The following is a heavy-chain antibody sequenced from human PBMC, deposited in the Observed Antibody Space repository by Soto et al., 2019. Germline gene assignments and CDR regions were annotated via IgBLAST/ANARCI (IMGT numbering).Heavy chain of an antibody. V-gene: IGHV3-30-3*01. Sequence: QWVSKEKGKGLEWVAVISYAGSNQYYADSVKGRFTISRDNFKNKLYLQMDSLRAEDTAGDYCARGRVLTGIEEVDNSGQGT. J-gene: IGHJ4*03. CDR3: ARGRVLTGIEEVDN. CDR2: ISYAGSNQ. D-gene: IGHD3-9*01.